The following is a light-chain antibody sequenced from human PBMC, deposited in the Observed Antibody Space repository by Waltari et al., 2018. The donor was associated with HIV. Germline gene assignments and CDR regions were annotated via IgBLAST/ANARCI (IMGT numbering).Light chain of an antibody. J-gene: IGLJ2*01. CDR3: QAWDSSTRGL. CDR1: KLGDKY. V-gene: IGLV3-1*01. Sequence: SYELTQPPSMSVSPGQTASITCSGDKLGDKYVCWYQQKPGQSPALVIYQNKKRPSGIPGRFSGSNSGNTGTLTISGTQAVDEADYYCQAWDSSTRGLFGGGTKLTVL. CDR2: QNK.